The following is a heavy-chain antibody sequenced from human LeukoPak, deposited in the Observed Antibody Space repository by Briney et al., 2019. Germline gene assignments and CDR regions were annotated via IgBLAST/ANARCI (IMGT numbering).Heavy chain of an antibody. V-gene: IGHV3-23*01. Sequence: GGSLILSCAASGFTVSRNYMTWVRQAPGKGLDWVSTISDGGSDTHYADSVKGRFTISRDNSKNTLYLQMNSLRAEDTAVYYCAKALYGDYGRSDYWGQGTLVTVSS. CDR3: AKALYGDYGRSDY. D-gene: IGHD4-17*01. CDR1: GFTVSRNY. J-gene: IGHJ4*02. CDR2: ISDGGSDT.